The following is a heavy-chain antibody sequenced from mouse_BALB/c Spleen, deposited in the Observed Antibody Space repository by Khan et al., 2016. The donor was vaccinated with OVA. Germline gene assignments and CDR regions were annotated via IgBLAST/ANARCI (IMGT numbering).Heavy chain of an antibody. D-gene: IGHD3-3*01. J-gene: IGHJ3*01. CDR1: GYSITSDYA. CDR2: INYSGRT. CDR3: VRGRSY. V-gene: IGHV3-2*02. Sequence: EVKLEVSGPGLVKPSQSLSLTCTVTGYSITSDYAWNWIRQFPGNKLEWMGYINYSGRTSYTPSLNSRISITRDTSKNQFFLQLNSVTTEDTATYYCVRGRSYWGQGTLVTVSA.